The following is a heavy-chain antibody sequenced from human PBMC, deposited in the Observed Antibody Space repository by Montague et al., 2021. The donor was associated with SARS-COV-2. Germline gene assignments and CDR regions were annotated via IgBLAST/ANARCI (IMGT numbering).Heavy chain of an antibody. V-gene: IGHV4-39*01. J-gene: IGHJ5*02. CDR2: IYFSGST. CDR1: GGSVSSSGYY. CDR3: ARHRRAGLMVAAPNWFDP. D-gene: IGHD2-15*01. Sequence: SETLSLTCTVSGGSVSSSGYYWGWIRQPPGKGLEWIGSIYFSGSTYYNPSLKSRVSISVDTSKNQFSLKLSSVTSADTAVYYCARHRRAGLMVAAPNWFDPWGQGTLVTVSS.